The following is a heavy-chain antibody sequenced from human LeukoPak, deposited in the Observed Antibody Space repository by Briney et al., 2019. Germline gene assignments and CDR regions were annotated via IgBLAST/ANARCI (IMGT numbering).Heavy chain of an antibody. CDR3: AREPYYYDSSGYYYESYFDY. D-gene: IGHD3-22*01. V-gene: IGHV4-4*07. Sequence: PSETLSLTCTVSGGSISSYYWSWIRQPAGKGLEWIGRIYTSGSTNYNPSLKSRVTMSVDTSKNQFSLKLSSVTAADTAGYYCAREPYYYDSSGYYYESYFDYWGQGTLVTVSS. CDR1: GGSISSYY. CDR2: IYTSGST. J-gene: IGHJ4*02.